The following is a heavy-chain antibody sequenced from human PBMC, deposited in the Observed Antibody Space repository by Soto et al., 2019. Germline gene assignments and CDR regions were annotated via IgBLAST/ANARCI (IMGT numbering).Heavy chain of an antibody. CDR1: GGTFSRHA. CDR2: IIPIFGTA. D-gene: IGHD3-22*01. J-gene: IGHJ4*02. CDR3: ARGWGYDSNDYYYAY. Sequence: QVQLVQSGAEVRKPGSSVKVSCKASGGTFSRHAISWVRQAPGQGLEWMGGIIPIFGTANHAQKFQGRVTIIEDESTSTVDMELSSLRSEDTAMYYCARGWGYDSNDYYYAYWGQGTLVIVSS. V-gene: IGHV1-69*01.